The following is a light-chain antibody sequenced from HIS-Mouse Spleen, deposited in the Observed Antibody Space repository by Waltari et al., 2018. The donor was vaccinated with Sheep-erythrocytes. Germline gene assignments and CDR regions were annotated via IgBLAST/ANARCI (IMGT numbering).Light chain of an antibody. CDR1: QSLLHSNGYNY. J-gene: IGKJ1*01. CDR3: MQALQTPRT. Sequence: DIVMTQSPLSLPVTPGEPASTSCRPSQSLLHSNGYNYLDWYLKKPGQSPQLLIYLGSNRASGVPDRFSGSGSGTDFTLKISRVEAEDVGVYYCMQALQTPRTFGQGTKVEIK. V-gene: IGKV2-28*01. CDR2: LGS.